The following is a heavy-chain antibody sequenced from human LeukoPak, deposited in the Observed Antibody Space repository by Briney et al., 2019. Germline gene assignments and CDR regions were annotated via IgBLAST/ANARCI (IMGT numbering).Heavy chain of an antibody. Sequence: PGGSLRLSCAASGFTFNSYGMHWVRQAPGKGLEWVAFIRYDGSNKYYADSVKGRFTISRDNSKNTVYLQMNSLRAEDTAVFYCAKDRCSSTSCSFDYWGQGTLVTVSS. J-gene: IGHJ4*02. D-gene: IGHD2-2*01. CDR1: GFTFNSYG. CDR2: IRYDGSNK. CDR3: AKDRCSSTSCSFDY. V-gene: IGHV3-30*02.